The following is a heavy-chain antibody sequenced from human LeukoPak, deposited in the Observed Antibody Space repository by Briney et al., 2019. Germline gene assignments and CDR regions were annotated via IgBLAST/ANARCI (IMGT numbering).Heavy chain of an antibody. J-gene: IGHJ3*02. D-gene: IGHD2-2*01. CDR3: ARGEWGYCSSTSCPVPDAFDI. CDR2: MSYDGSNK. Sequence: PGRSLRLSCVASGFTFSSYAMHGVRQAPDKGLEWGGVMSYDGSNKYYADCVKGRFTISRDNCKNTLYLQMNSLRAEDTAVYYCARGEWGYCSSTSCPVPDAFDIWGQGTMVTVSS. CDR1: GFTFSSYA. V-gene: IGHV3-30*01.